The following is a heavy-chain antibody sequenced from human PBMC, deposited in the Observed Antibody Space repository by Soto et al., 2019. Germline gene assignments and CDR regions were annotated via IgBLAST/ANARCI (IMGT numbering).Heavy chain of an antibody. CDR3: NSYPDFWGGHTPL. J-gene: IGHJ4*02. Sequence: EVQLVESGGGLVQPGGSLRLSCAASGFSITNTWMHWVRQAPGKGLEWVGRVKSKADGGTADYAAPVKGRFTVSRDDSKNPQYLQMTSLKMEDTAVYYCNSYPDFWGGHTPLWGQGTLVTVSS. D-gene: IGHD3-3*01. CDR1: GFSITNTW. V-gene: IGHV3-15*07. CDR2: VKSKADGGTA.